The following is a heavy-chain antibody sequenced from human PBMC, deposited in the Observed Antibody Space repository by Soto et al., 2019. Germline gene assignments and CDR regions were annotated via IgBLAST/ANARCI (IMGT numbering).Heavy chain of an antibody. J-gene: IGHJ4*02. CDR3: AIDGAAAGTGFHY. Sequence: QVQLVQSGAEVKKPGASVKVSCKASGYTFTSYAMHWVRQATGQRLEWMGWINAGNGNTKYSQKFQGRVTITRDTSASTAYMELSSLRSEDTAVYYCAIDGAAAGTGFHYWGQGTLVTVSS. CDR2: INAGNGNT. D-gene: IGHD6-13*01. V-gene: IGHV1-3*01. CDR1: GYTFTSYA.